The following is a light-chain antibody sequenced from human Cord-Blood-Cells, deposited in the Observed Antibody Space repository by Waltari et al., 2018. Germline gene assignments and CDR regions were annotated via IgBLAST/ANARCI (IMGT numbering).Light chain of an antibody. CDR1: SSDVGGYNY. CDR3: SSYPRISTLV. CDR2: DVS. Sequence: QSALTQPASVSGSPGQSITISCTGTSSDVGGYNYVSWYQQHPGKAPNLLIYDVSNRPSGVSNRFSGSKSRNTTTLTNSGLQAEDEADYCCSSYPRISTLVFGTGTKVTVL. V-gene: IGLV2-14*01. J-gene: IGLJ1*01.